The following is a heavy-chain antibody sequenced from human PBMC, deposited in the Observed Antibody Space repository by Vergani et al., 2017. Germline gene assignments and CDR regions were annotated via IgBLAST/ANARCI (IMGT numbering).Heavy chain of an antibody. D-gene: IGHD3-10*01. CDR1: GFTFSSYE. CDR3: ARVGVYGSGSYIHYYYGMDV. Sequence: EVQLVESGGGLVQPGGSLRLSCAASGFTFSSYEMNWVRQAPGKGLEWVSYIISSGSTIYYADSVKGRFTTSRDNAKNSLYLQMNSLRAEDTAVYYCARVGVYGSGSYIHYYYGMDVWGQGTTVTVSS. V-gene: IGHV3-48*03. CDR2: IISSGSTI. J-gene: IGHJ6*02.